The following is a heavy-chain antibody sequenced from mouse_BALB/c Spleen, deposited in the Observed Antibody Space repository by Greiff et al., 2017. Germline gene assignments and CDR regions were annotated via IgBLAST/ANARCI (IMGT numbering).Heavy chain of an antibody. V-gene: IGHV1-87*01. CDR2: IYPGDGDT. CDR3: ARGEDYFDY. Sequence: VQLQQSGAELARPGASVKLSCKASGYTFTSYWMQWVKQRPGQGLEWIGAIYPGDGDTRYTQKFKGKATLTADKSSSTAYMQLSSLASEDSAVYYCARGEDYFDYWGQGTTLTVSS. CDR1: GYTFTSYW. J-gene: IGHJ2*01.